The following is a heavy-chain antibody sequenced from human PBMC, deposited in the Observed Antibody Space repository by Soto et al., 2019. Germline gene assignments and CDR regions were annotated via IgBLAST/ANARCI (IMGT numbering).Heavy chain of an antibody. J-gene: IGHJ3*01. CDR1: GFTFSYYW. Sequence: EVQLVESGGGLVRPGGSLRLSCAASGFTFSYYWMHWVRHAPGKGLVWVSRIHSDGSSTTYADFVKGRFIISRDNARNTVDLQMNSVRVEVTAVYYCARGDRGAFDLWGQGTVVTVSS. CDR3: ARGDRGAFDL. D-gene: IGHD1-26*01. V-gene: IGHV3-74*01. CDR2: IHSDGSST.